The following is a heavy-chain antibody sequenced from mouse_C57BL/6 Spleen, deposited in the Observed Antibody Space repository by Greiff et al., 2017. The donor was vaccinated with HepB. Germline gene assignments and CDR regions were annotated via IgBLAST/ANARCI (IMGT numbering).Heavy chain of an antibody. J-gene: IGHJ4*01. D-gene: IGHD4-1*01. CDR1: GYAFSSYW. CDR3: ARSGTLYYYAMDY. Sequence: VLLQESGAELVKPGASVKISCKASGYAFSSYWMNWVKQRPGKGLEWIGQIYPGDGDTNYNGKFKGKATLTADKSSSTAYMQLSSLTSEDSAVYFCARSGTLYYYAMDYWGQGTSVTVSS. V-gene: IGHV1-80*01. CDR2: IYPGDGDT.